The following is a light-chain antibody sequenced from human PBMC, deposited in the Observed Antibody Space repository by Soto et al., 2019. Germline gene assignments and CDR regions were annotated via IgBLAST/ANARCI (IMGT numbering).Light chain of an antibody. Sequence: DVQMTQSPSTLAASVGDRVTITCRASENSKNWLAWYQQTPGKAPKVLISDASRLETGVPSRFSGSGYGTDFTLTITSLQTDDFGTYQCQQYDVHPKTFGQGTKVEVK. CDR3: QQYDVHPKT. CDR2: DAS. V-gene: IGKV1-5*01. CDR1: ENSKNW. J-gene: IGKJ1*01.